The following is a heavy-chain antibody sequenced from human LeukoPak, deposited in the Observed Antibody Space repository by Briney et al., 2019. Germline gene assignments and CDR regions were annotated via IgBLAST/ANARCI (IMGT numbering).Heavy chain of an antibody. V-gene: IGHV5-51*01. CDR3: ARLELAAAFDY. CDR1: GYSFTSYW. Sequence: GESLKISCKGSGYSFTSYWIGWVRQMPGKGLEGMGIIYPGDSDTRYTPSFQGPLTISADKSISTAYLQWSSLTASDTAMYHCARLELAAAFDYWGQGTLVTVSS. J-gene: IGHJ4*02. CDR2: IYPGDSDT. D-gene: IGHD6-13*01.